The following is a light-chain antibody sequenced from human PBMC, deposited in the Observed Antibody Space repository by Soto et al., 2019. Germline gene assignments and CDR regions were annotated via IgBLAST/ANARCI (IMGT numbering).Light chain of an antibody. V-gene: IGLV2-8*01. CDR2: EVY. CDR1: SSDVGGYNY. Sequence: QSALTHPPAASGSPGQSVTISCTGTSSDVGGYNYVSWYQHHPGKAPKLIIYEVYKRPSGVPDRFSGSKSGNTAALTVSGLKDEDEADYYCSSYVGPNTYVFRNGTKLTAL. J-gene: IGLJ1*01. CDR3: SSYVGPNTYV.